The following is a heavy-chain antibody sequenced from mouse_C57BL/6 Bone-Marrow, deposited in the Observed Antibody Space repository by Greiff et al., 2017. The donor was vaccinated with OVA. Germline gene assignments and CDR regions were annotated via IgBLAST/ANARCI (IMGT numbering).Heavy chain of an antibody. V-gene: IGHV1-81*01. Sequence: VQLQQSGAELARPGASVKLSCKASGYTFTSYGISWVKQRTGQGLEWIGEIYPRSGNTYYNEKFKGKATLTADKSSSTAYMELRSLTSEDSAVYFCARKITTVVDWFAYWGQGTLVTVSA. CDR2: IYPRSGNT. D-gene: IGHD1-1*01. CDR3: ARKITTVVDWFAY. CDR1: GYTFTSYG. J-gene: IGHJ3*01.